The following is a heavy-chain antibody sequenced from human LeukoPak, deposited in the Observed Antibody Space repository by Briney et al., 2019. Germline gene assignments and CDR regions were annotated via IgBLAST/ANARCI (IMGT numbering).Heavy chain of an antibody. J-gene: IGHJ4*02. CDR1: GFTFSTYG. CDR2: ISSDGSNK. D-gene: IGHD6-19*01. Sequence: PGRSLRLSCAASGFTFSTYGIHWVRQAPGKGLEWVAAISSDGSNKHYADSVKGRFTIARDNSKNTLYLQMNGLGAEDTAVYYCAKRYSSGWEFDYWGQGTLVTVSS. CDR3: AKRYSSGWEFDY. V-gene: IGHV3-30*18.